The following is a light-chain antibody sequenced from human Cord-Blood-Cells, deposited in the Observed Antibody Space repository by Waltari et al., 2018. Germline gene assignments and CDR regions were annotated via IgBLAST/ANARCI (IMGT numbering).Light chain of an antibody. CDR3: QQSYSTPRT. V-gene: IGKV1-39*01. CDR1: QSISSY. Sequence: DIQMIQSQSSLSAPVGDRVTITCRASQSISSYLNWYQQKPGKAPKLLLYAASSLQSGVPSRVSGSGSGTDFTLTISSLQPEDFATYYCQQSYSTPRTFGQGTKLEIK. CDR2: AAS. J-gene: IGKJ2*02.